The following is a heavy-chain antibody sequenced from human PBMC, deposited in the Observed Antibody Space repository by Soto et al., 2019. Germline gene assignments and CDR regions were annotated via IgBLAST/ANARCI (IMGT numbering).Heavy chain of an antibody. CDR2: IIPIFGTA. CDR1: GGTFSSYA. CDR3: ARETVGHSSSSGIDY. D-gene: IGHD6-6*01. Sequence: QVQLVQSGAEVKKPGSSVKVSCKASGGTFSSYAISWVRQAPGQGLEWMGGIIPIFGTANYAQKFQGRVTIAADESTSRACMELSSLRSEDTAVYYCARETVGHSSSSGIDYWGQGTLVTVSS. V-gene: IGHV1-69*12. J-gene: IGHJ4*02.